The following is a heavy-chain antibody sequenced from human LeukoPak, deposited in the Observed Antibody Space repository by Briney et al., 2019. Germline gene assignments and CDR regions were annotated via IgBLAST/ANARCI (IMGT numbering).Heavy chain of an antibody. CDR1: GGSISSSSYY. V-gene: IGHV4-39*01. CDR3: ARLQAGPYFDY. Sequence: SETLSLTCTVSGGSISSSSYYWGWIRQPPGKGLEWIGSIYYSGSTYYNPSLKSRVTISVDTSKNQFSLKLSSVTAAVTAVYYCARLQAGPYFDYWGQGTLVTVSS. J-gene: IGHJ4*02. CDR2: IYYSGST. D-gene: IGHD6-19*01.